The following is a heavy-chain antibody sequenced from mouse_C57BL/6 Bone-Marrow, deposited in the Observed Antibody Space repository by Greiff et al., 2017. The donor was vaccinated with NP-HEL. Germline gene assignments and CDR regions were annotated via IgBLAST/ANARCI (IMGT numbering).Heavy chain of an antibody. CDR1: GYTFTSYW. V-gene: IGHV1-64*01. CDR3: ARGPSYYGSSPPWFAY. D-gene: IGHD1-1*01. CDR2: IHPNSGST. J-gene: IGHJ3*01. Sequence: QVQLKESGAELVKPGASVKLSCKASGYTFTSYWMHWVKQRPGQGLEWIGMIHPNSGSTNYNEKFKSKATLTVDKSSSTAYMQLSSLTSEDSAVYYCARGPSYYGSSPPWFAYWGQGTLVTVSA.